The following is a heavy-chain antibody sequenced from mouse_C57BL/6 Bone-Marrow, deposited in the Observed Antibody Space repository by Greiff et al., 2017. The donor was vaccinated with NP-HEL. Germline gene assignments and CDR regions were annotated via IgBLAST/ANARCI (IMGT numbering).Heavy chain of an antibody. V-gene: IGHV1-26*01. J-gene: IGHJ4*01. Sequence: EVQLQQSAPELVKPGASVKIVCKASGYTFADYYLNWVKQSHGKSLEWIGAINPNNGGHSYNRKFQGKAKFTVDKSSSTAYMELRSLTSEDSAVYYCARATYSAYDGDMDFWGDGTSVTVSS. CDR3: ARATYSAYDGDMDF. D-gene: IGHD2-9*01. CDR1: GYTFADYY. CDR2: INPNNGGH.